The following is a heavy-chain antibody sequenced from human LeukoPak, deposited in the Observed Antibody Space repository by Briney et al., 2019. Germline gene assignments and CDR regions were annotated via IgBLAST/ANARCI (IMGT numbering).Heavy chain of an antibody. CDR2: IRYDGSNK. CDR1: GFTFSTYG. Sequence: PGGSLRLSCGASGFTFSTYGMHWVRQAPGKGLEWVAFIRYDGSNKYCADSVKGRFTVSRDNSKSTLYLQMNSLRAEDTAVYYCAKDRNDYGDCSYMDVWGKGTTVTVSS. CDR3: AKDRNDYGDCSYMDV. D-gene: IGHD4-17*01. V-gene: IGHV3-30*02. J-gene: IGHJ6*03.